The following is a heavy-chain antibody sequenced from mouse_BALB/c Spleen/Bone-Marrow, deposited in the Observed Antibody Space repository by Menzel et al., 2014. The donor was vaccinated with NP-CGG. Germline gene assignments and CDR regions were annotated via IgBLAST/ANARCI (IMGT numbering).Heavy chain of an antibody. CDR3: ARSFYGRSMDY. V-gene: IGHV1S56*01. J-gene: IGHJ4*01. CDR2: IYPGNVNT. CDR1: GYTFTSYY. D-gene: IGHD1-1*01. Sequence: QVHVKQSGPELVKPGASVRISCKASGYTFTSYYIHWLKQRPGQGLEWIGWIYPGNVNTKYNEKFKGKATLTADKSSGTAYMQLSSLTSEDSAVYCCARSFYGRSMDYWGQGTSVTVSS.